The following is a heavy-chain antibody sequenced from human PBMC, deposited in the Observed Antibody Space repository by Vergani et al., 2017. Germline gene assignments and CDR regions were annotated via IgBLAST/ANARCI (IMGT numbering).Heavy chain of an antibody. CDR3: ANSQFTSSWPFDY. Sequence: QVQLVQSGAELKKPGASVRVSCKASGFIFTDYYIHWMRQAPGQGLEWIGWINPNGDATHYAQNFRGRVTLTRDTSSTTAYMDLASLTSDDTAIYYCANSQFTSSWPFDYWGQGTPVTVSS. CDR2: INPNGDAT. D-gene: IGHD2-2*01. V-gene: IGHV1-2*02. J-gene: IGHJ4*02. CDR1: GFIFTDYY.